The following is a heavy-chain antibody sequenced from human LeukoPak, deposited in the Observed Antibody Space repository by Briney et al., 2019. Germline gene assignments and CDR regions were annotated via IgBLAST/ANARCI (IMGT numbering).Heavy chain of an antibody. J-gene: IGHJ4*02. V-gene: IGHV4-31*03. CDR3: ARGVINALDY. CDR2: IYYSGST. D-gene: IGHD3-10*01. CDR1: GGSISSGGYY. Sequence: SQTLSLTCTVSGGSISSGGYYWSWIRQHPGKGLEWIGYIYYSGSTYYNPSLKSRVTISVDTSKNQFSLKLSSVTAADTAVYYCARGVINALDYCGQGTLVTVSS.